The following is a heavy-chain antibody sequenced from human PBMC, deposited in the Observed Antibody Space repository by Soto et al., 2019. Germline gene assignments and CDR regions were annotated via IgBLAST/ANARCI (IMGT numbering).Heavy chain of an antibody. Sequence: GASVQVSCKASGYTFTSYDINWVRQATGQGLEWMGWMNLNSGNTGYAQKLQGRVTMTRNTSISTAYMELSSLRSEDTAVYYCARVMAYYDILTGYYYNWFDPWGQGTLVTVSS. V-gene: IGHV1-8*01. D-gene: IGHD3-9*01. J-gene: IGHJ5*02. CDR1: GYTFTSYD. CDR2: MNLNSGNT. CDR3: ARVMAYYDILTGYYYNWFDP.